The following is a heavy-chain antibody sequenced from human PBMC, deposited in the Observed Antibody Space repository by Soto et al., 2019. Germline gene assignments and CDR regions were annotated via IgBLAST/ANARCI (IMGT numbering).Heavy chain of an antibody. V-gene: IGHV1-2*04. CDR1: GYSFTDYH. CDR2: INPKSGGT. D-gene: IGHD2-8*01. Sequence: QVQLVQSGAEVKKPGASVKVSCKASGYSFTDYHIHWVRQAPGQGLEWLGRINPKSGGTSTAQKFQGWVTMTTDTSISTASMELTRLTSDDTAICYCARGDSTDCSNGVCSFFYNHDMDVWGQGTTVTVSS. J-gene: IGHJ6*02. CDR3: ARGDSTDCSNGVCSFFYNHDMDV.